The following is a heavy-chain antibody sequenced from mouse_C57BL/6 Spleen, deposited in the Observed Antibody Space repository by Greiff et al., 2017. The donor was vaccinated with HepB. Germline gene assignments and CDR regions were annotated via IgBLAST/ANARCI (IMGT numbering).Heavy chain of an antibody. D-gene: IGHD2-5*01. Sequence: VQLKESGGDLVKPGGSLKLSCAASGFTFSSYGMSWVRQTPDKRLEWVATISSGGSYTYYPDSVKGRFTISRDNAKNTLYLQMSSLKSEDTAMYYCARQRYSNYWYFDVWGTGTTVTVSS. CDR3: ARQRYSNYWYFDV. CDR1: GFTFSSYG. J-gene: IGHJ1*03. CDR2: ISSGGSYT. V-gene: IGHV5-6*01.